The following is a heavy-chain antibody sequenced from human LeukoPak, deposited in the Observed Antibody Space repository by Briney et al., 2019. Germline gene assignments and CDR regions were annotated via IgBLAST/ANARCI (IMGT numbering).Heavy chain of an antibody. CDR3: ARDPDYGSGNYYQHFDY. Sequence: PGGSLRLSCAASGFTFSSYAMHWVRQAPGKGLEWVAVISYDGSNKYYADSVKGRFTISRDNSKNTLYLQMNSLRAEDTAVYYCARDPDYGSGNYYQHFDYWGQGTLVTVSS. CDR2: ISYDGSNK. D-gene: IGHD3-10*01. V-gene: IGHV3-30-3*01. CDR1: GFTFSSYA. J-gene: IGHJ4*02.